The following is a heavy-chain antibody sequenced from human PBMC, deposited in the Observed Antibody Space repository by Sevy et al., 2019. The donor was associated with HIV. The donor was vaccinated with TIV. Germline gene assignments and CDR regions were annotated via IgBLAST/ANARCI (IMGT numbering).Heavy chain of an antibody. J-gene: IGHJ6*02. CDR3: ARDSSTGITVHGVVTYGMDV. D-gene: IGHD3-3*01. CDR1: GGSISSYY. CDR2: VNYRGRT. Sequence: SETLSLTCAVSGGSISSYYWTWIRQPPGKGLEWIGYVNYRGRTNYNPSLKSRLTMSVDISKNQFSLKLTSLTAADTAVYYCARDSSTGITVHGVVTYGMDVWGQGTTVTVSS. V-gene: IGHV4-59*01.